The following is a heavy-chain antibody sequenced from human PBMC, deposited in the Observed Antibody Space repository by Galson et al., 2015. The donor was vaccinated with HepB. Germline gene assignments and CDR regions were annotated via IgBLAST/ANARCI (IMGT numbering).Heavy chain of an antibody. Sequence: SLRLSCAASGFTFTNFGMNWVRQAPGKGLEWISYISSSSSTKYYADSVEGRFTISRDDAKKSLYLQMNSLRDEDTALYYCARTPITGTTSYFCDYWCQGTLFTVSS. J-gene: IGHJ4*02. D-gene: IGHD1-20*01. CDR2: ISSSSSTK. CDR3: ARTPITGTTSYFCDY. CDR1: GFTFTNFG. V-gene: IGHV3-48*02.